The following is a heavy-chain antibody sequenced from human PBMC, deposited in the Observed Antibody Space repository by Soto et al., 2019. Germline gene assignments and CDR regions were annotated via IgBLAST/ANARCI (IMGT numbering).Heavy chain of an antibody. CDR2: IIPVFGTP. J-gene: IGHJ4*02. CDR1: GYSFSSHA. D-gene: IGHD6-13*01. Sequence: QVQLAQSGSEVKKSGSSVKVSCKASGYSFSSHAITWVRQAHGQGLEWRGGIIPVFGTPSYAQKFQGRVTMSADKSTNTSYLELRSLRSEDTAVYYCARGGALSTSWYWGDGLDSWGQGTQVTVSS. V-gene: IGHV1-69*06. CDR3: ARGGALSTSWYWGDGLDS.